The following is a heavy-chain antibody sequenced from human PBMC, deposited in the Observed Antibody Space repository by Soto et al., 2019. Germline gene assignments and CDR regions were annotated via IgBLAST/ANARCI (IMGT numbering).Heavy chain of an antibody. J-gene: IGHJ6*02. V-gene: IGHV1-18*01. D-gene: IGHD3-16*01. CDR2: FSGYNGNT. CDR1: GYTFSSYG. Sequence: QVQLVQSGAEVKKPGASVKVSCKASGYTFSSYGISWVRQAPGQGLEWMGWFSGYNGNTNYAQKLQGRVTMTIDTSTSTGYMGLRSLRSDDTAVYYCARDRGGDGMDVWGQGTTVTVSS. CDR3: ARDRGGDGMDV.